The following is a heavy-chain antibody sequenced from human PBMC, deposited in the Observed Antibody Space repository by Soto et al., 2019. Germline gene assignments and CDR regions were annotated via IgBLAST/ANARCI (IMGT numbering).Heavy chain of an antibody. J-gene: IGHJ6*02. V-gene: IGHV2-5*02. CDR2: IYWDGDK. Sequence: QITLKESGPTLVKPTQTLTLTCTFSGFSLNTGGLGVGWIRQPPGKALEWLALIYWDGDKRSSPSLKSRLTITKDTSNTPVVLTMTNMEPVDTATYYCAHSRCGGDCLRSYSSHYYYGMDVWGQGTTVTVSS. CDR1: GFSLNTGGLG. D-gene: IGHD2-21*02. CDR3: AHSRCGGDCLRSYSSHYYYGMDV.